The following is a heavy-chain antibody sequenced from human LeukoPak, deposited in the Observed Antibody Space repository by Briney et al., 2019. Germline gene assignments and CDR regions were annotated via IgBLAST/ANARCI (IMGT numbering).Heavy chain of an antibody. CDR3: ARANALYCSSTSCLSDY. CDR1: GFTFSSYA. D-gene: IGHD2-2*01. V-gene: IGHV1-2*02. Sequence: GGSLRLSCAASGFTFSSYAMHWVRQAPGQGLEWMAWINPNSGGTYYAQNFHDRITMTRDTSISTAYMELSRLRPDDTAIYYCARANALYCSSTSCLSDYWGQGTLVTVSS. CDR2: INPNSGGT. J-gene: IGHJ4*02.